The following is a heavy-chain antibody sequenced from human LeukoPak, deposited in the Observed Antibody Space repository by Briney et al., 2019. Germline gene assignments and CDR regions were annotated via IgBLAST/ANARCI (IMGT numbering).Heavy chain of an antibody. CDR3: AREGILGKGDAFDI. Sequence: SETLSLTCAVVGGSISSSNYYNWVRQSPGKGLEWIGEIYHNGKTDYNPSLKSRLTMSLDKSKNEFSLRLTSVTAADTAVYYCAREGILGKGDAFDIWGHGTMVTVSS. D-gene: IGHD3-3*01. J-gene: IGHJ3*02. CDR1: GGSISSSNY. V-gene: IGHV4-4*02. CDR2: IYHNGKT.